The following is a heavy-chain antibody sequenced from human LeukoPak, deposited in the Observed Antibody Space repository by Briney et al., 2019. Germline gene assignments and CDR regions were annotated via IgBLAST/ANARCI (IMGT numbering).Heavy chain of an antibody. CDR1: GFTFSNYD. Sequence: GGSLRLSCAASGFTFSNYDMHWVRQATGKGLEWVSAISTAGDTYYPGSVKGRFTISRDNSKNTLYLQMNSLRAEDTAVYYCATGSVRHSASWYSQEGDYWGQGTLVTVSS. D-gene: IGHD6-13*01. J-gene: IGHJ4*02. CDR3: ATGSVRHSASWYSQEGDY. CDR2: ISTAGDT. V-gene: IGHV3-13*01.